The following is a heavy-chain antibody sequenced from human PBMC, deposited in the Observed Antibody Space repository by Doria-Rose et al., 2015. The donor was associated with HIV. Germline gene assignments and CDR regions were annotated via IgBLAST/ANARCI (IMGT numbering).Heavy chain of an antibody. V-gene: IGHV4-34*01. D-gene: IGHD1-1*01. CDR1: GGSFSGYY. CDR2: TNHSGST. J-gene: IGHJ6*02. Sequence: QVQLQESGAGLVRPSETLSLTCAVFGGSFSGYYWSWIRQPPGKGLEWIGATNHSGSTNYKTSLKSRVTISLDTPKNLFSADTAVYYCARGLLRGGWNDVDYYYGMDVWGQGTTVTVSS. CDR3: ARGLLRGGWNDVDYYYGMDV.